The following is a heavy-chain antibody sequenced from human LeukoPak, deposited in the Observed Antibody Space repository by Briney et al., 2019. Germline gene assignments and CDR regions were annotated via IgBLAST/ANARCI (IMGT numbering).Heavy chain of an antibody. J-gene: IGHJ6*03. CDR3: ARAVATYYYYMDV. D-gene: IGHD5-12*01. CDR1: GGSISSYY. Sequence: KPSETLSLTCTVSGGSISSYYWSWIRQPPGKGLEWIGYIYYSGSTNYNPSLKSRVTISVDTSKNQFSLKLSSVTAADTAVYYCARAVATYYYYMDVWGKGTTVTVSS. V-gene: IGHV4-59*01. CDR2: IYYSGST.